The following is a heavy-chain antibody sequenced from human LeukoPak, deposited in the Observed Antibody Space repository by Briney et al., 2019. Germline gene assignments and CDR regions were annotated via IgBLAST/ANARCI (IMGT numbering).Heavy chain of an antibody. CDR3: VRDVRTAAAGSRGYFDY. D-gene: IGHD6-13*01. Sequence: ASLKVSCEASGYTFTGYYMHWVRQAPGQGLEWMGWINPNSGGTNYAQKFQGRVTMTRDTSTSTAYMEQSRLRADDTAVYYCVRDVRTAAAGSRGYFDYWGQGTLVTVSS. CDR1: GYTFTGYY. CDR2: INPNSGGT. V-gene: IGHV1-2*02. J-gene: IGHJ4*02.